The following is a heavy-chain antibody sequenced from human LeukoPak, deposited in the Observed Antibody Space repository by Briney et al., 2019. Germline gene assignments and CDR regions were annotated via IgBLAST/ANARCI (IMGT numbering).Heavy chain of an antibody. CDR2: FDPENDER. V-gene: IGHV1-24*01. Sequence: ASVRVSCKVSGHTLSELPMYWGRQAPGEGLEWRGGFDPENDERIYAQKFRGRVTMTEDTSTNTAYMELSSLRSDDTAVYYCATGVTSIVPDYWGQGTLVTVSS. D-gene: IGHD2-21*02. CDR3: ATGVTSIVPDY. J-gene: IGHJ4*02. CDR1: GHTLSELP.